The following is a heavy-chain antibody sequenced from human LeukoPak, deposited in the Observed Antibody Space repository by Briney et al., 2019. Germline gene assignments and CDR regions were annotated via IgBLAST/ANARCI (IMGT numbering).Heavy chain of an antibody. J-gene: IGHJ4*02. CDR3: ARHFGENLYSSSPDY. D-gene: IGHD6-6*01. Sequence: KPSETLSLTSAVYGESYSGYQWSWIRQPPGKGLECIGEVNHGGSTNYNPSFKSRVTISVDPSKSQFSLKLSSVTAADTAVYYCARHFGENLYSSSPDYWGQGTLVTVSS. CDR2: VNHGGST. CDR1: GESYSGYQ. V-gene: IGHV4-34*01.